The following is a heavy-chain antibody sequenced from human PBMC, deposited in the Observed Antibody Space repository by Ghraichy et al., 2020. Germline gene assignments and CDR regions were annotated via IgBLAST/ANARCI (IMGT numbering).Heavy chain of an antibody. J-gene: IGHJ4*02. CDR1: GFTFKNPG. CDR2: INYDGTNK. Sequence: LSLTCAGSGFTFKNPGMHWVRQAPGKGLEWVALINYDGTNKYYADSVKGRFTISRDNSKNTMYLQMNSLSVEDTAVYYCAKQGTAIYYFDSWGQGNLVTVSS. D-gene: IGHD3-3*01. CDR3: AKQGTAIYYFDS. V-gene: IGHV3-33*06.